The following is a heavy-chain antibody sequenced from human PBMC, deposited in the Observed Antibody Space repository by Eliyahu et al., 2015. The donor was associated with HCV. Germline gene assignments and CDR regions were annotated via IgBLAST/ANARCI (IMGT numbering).Heavy chain of an antibody. CDR2: IIPIFGTA. Sequence: QVQLVQSGAEVKKPGSXVKVSXKASGXXFXXYAISWVRQAPGQGLEWMGGIIPIFGTANYAQKFQGRVTITADESTSTAYMELSSLRSEDTAVYYCARDKVGATDFDYWGQRTLVTVSS. J-gene: IGHJ4*02. CDR3: ARDKVGATDFDY. V-gene: IGHV1-69*01. D-gene: IGHD1-26*01. CDR1: GXXFXXYA.